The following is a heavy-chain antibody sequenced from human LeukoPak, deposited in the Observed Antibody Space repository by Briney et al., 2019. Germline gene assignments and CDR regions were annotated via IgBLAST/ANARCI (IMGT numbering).Heavy chain of an antibody. Sequence: GGSLRLSCAASGFIFSDYAMSWVRQAPGKGLEWVSGIIKSGGSTFYADSVKGRFSISRDNSKNSLYLQMNSLRAEDTAIYYCTRVGYIDEGIDYRGQGTLVTVSS. D-gene: IGHD5-24*01. CDR2: IIKSGGST. J-gene: IGHJ4*02. CDR1: GFIFSDYA. V-gene: IGHV3-23*01. CDR3: TRVGYIDEGIDY.